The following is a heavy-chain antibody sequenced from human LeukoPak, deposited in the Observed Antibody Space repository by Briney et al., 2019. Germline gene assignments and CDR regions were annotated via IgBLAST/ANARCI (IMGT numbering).Heavy chain of an antibody. CDR2: IYYSGST. CDR1: GGSITSGNYY. J-gene: IGHJ3*02. V-gene: IGHV4-61*01. Sequence: SETLSLTCTVSGGSITSGNYYWSWIRQHPGKGLEWIGYIYYSGSTNYNPSLKSRVTISVDTSKNQCSLKLSSVTTADTAVYYCTRSTNLEAFDIWGQGTMVTVSS. CDR3: TRSTNLEAFDI. D-gene: IGHD2-8*01.